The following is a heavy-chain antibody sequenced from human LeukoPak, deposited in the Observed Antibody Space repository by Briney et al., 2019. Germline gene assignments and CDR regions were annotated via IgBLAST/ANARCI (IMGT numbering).Heavy chain of an antibody. J-gene: IGHJ3*02. Sequence: GSLRLSCAASGFTFSSYSMNWVRQAPGKGLEWVSSISSSSSYIYYADSVKGRFTISRDNAKNSLYLQMNSLRAEDTAVYYCARGGAMVSDAFDIWGQGTIVTVSS. CDR2: ISSSSSYI. CDR3: ARGGAMVSDAFDI. D-gene: IGHD5-18*01. CDR1: GFTFSSYS. V-gene: IGHV3-21*01.